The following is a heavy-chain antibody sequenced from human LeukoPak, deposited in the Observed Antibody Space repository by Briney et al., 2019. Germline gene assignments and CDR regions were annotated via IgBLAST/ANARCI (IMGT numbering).Heavy chain of an antibody. CDR3: ARQSCSGGSCYLNWFDP. D-gene: IGHD2-15*01. CDR1: GYSFTSYW. J-gene: IGHJ5*02. V-gene: IGHV5-51*01. Sequence: GASLKISCKGSGYSFTSYWIGWVRPMPGKGLEWMGIIYPGDSDTRYSPSFQGQVTISADKSISTAYLQWSSLKASDTAMYYCARQSCSGGSCYLNWFDPWGQGTLVTVSS. CDR2: IYPGDSDT.